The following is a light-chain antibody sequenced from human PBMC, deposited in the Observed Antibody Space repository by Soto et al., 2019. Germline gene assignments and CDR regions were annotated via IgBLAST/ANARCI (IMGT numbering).Light chain of an antibody. V-gene: IGKV2-28*01. Sequence: DILMTLSPLSLPDTSGEPSCISCRSSNSLLHSNGYNYVDCYLQKPGQSPQLLIYLGSNRSAGVPNRFSGSGSGTDFTLTIRSLQAEDVVVYCCQHYSSLSLTLGGGT. J-gene: IGKJ4*01. CDR3: QHYSSLSLT. CDR2: LGS. CDR1: NSLLHSNGYNY.